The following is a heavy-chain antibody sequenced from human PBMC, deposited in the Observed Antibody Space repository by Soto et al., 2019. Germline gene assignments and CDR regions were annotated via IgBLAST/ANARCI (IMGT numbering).Heavy chain of an antibody. CDR1: SVSNAW. CDR2: IKSKTDGGTT. CDR3: TTDSAYCISTSCYNDY. D-gene: IGHD2-2*02. J-gene: IGHJ4*02. Sequence: SVSNAWTNWVRQAPGKGLEWVGRIKSKTDGGTTDYAAPVKGRFTISRDDSKNTLYLQMNSLKTEDTAVYYCTTDSAYCISTSCYNDYWGQGTLVTVSS. V-gene: IGHV3-15*07.